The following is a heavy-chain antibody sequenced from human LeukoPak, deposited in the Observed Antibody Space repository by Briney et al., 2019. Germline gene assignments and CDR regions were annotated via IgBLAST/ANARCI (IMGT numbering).Heavy chain of an antibody. D-gene: IGHD2/OR15-2a*01. CDR2: IYNDGST. J-gene: IGHJ3*02. CDR1: GLTFSSSY. Sequence: PGGSLRLSCAASGLTFSSSYMSWVRQAPGKGLEWVSIIYNDGSTYYAESMKGRFTISRDNSKNTLYLQVNSLRAEDTAMYYCARNILFAFDIWGQGTMVTVSS. V-gene: IGHV3-53*01. CDR3: ARNILFAFDI.